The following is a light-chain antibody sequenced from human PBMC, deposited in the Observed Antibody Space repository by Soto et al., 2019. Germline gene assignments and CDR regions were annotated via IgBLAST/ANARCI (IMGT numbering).Light chain of an antibody. CDR2: SNN. CDR3: AAWDDSLNGHVV. V-gene: IGLV1-44*01. J-gene: IGLJ2*01. Sequence: QSVLTQPPSASATPGKRVTISCSGRSPNSGSNTVNGYQQLPGTAPKLVMYSNNQRPSGVPDRFSGSKSGTSASLAISGLQPDDEADYYCAAWDDSLNGHVVFGGGTKLTVL. CDR1: SPNSGSNT.